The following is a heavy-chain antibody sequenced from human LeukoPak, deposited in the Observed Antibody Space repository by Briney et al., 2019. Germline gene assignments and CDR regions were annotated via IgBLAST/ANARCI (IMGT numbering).Heavy chain of an antibody. CDR2: IRSKANSYAT. CDR3: TRQRSGYDYASDY. CDR1: GFTFSGSA. J-gene: IGHJ4*02. V-gene: IGHV3-73*01. D-gene: IGHD5-12*01. Sequence: GGSLRLSCAASGFTFSGSAMHWVRQASGKGLEWVGRIRSKANSYATAYAASVKGRFTISRDDSKNTAYLQMNSLKTEDTAVYYCTRQRSGYDYASDYWGQGTLVTVSS.